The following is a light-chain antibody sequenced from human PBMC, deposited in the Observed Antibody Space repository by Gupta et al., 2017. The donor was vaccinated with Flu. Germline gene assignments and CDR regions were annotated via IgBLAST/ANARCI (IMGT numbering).Light chain of an antibody. CDR1: NSGDGYD. CDR3: QSYDSSLKTRV. CDR2: SNA. V-gene: IGLV1-40*01. Sequence: NSGDGYDFDWYQQLPGAAPRLLLYSNANRPAGVPGRFSGSKSGTSGSLAITGLQAEDEAVYFCQSYDSSLKTRVFGGGTKLTVL. J-gene: IGLJ3*02.